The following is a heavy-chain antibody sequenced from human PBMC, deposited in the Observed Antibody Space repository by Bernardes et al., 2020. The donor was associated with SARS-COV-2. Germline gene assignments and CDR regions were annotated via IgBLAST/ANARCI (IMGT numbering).Heavy chain of an antibody. J-gene: IGHJ4*02. CDR1: GFTFSNYN. CDR2: ISSSSSTI. Sequence: GGSLRLSCAASGFTFSNYNMNWVRTAPVKGLEWVSFISSSSSTIYYADSVKGRFTISRDNAKNSLYLQMNSLRDEDTAVYYCACGGSCYFDYWGQGTLVTVSS. CDR3: ACGGSCYFDY. V-gene: IGHV3-48*02. D-gene: IGHD2-15*01.